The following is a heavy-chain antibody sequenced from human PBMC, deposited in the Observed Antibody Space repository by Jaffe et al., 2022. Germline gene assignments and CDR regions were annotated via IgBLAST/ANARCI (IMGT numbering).Heavy chain of an antibody. D-gene: IGHD5-12*01. Sequence: QMQLVQSGPEVKKPGTSVKVSCKASGFTFTSSAVQWVRQARGQRLEWIGWIVVGSGNTNYAQKFQERVTITRDMSTSTAYMELSSLRSEDTAVYYCAADSKVGYSGYETWGQGTLVTVSS. CDR2: IVVGSGNT. V-gene: IGHV1-58*01. J-gene: IGHJ5*02. CDR1: GFTFTSSA. CDR3: AADSKVGYSGYET.